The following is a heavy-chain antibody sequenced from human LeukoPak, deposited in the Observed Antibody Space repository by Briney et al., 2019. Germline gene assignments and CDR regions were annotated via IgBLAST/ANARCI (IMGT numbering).Heavy chain of an antibody. CDR3: AKTHSCSGGSCYSSLAFDP. CDR2: IRYDGSNK. CDR1: GFTFSSYG. D-gene: IGHD2-15*01. J-gene: IGHJ5*02. Sequence: PGGSLRLSCAASGFTFSSYGMHWVRQAPGKGLEWVAFIRYDGSNKYYADSVKGRFTISRDNAQHSLYLQMNSLRAEDTAVYYCAKTHSCSGGSCYSSLAFDPWGQGTLVTVSS. V-gene: IGHV3-30*02.